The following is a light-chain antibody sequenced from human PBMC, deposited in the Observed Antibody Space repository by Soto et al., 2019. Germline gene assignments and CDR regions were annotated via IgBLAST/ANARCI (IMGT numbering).Light chain of an antibody. CDR3: QHYNTYSPGT. V-gene: IGKV1-5*01. J-gene: IGKJ1*01. CDR1: QSVSSW. CDR2: DAS. Sequence: DIQMTQTPATLSAFAGDRVTVTCRASQSVSSWVAWCQEKPGRGPKLLIYDASTWQSGVPSRFIGSGSGTEFTLTITSLQPDDFATYYCQHYNTYSPGTFGQGTRVEVK.